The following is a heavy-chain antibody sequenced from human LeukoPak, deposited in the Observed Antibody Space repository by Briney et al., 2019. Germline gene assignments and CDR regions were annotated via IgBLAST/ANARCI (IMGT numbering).Heavy chain of an antibody. J-gene: IGHJ4*02. CDR2: ISPTGGTT. D-gene: IGHD1-14*01. CDR3: ARDATGGLQLDY. CDR1: GGTFSSYA. Sequence: ASVKVSCKASGGTFSSYAISWVRQAPGQGLEWMGIISPTGGTTTYAQKFQGRVTMTRDMSTSTVYMEVSSLRSEDTAVYYCARDATGGLQLDYWGQGTLVTVSS. V-gene: IGHV1-46*01.